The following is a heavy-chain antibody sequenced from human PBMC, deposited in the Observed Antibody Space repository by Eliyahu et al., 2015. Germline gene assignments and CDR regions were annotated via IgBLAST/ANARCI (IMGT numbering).Heavy chain of an antibody. J-gene: IGHJ6*03. CDR1: GFTFXXXS. V-gene: IGHV3-48*01. CDR2: ISSXSNDI. CDR3: ARGYYYMDV. Sequence: EVQLVESGGGLVXPGGSLRLSCXASGFTFXXXSMXWXRQAPGKGLEWVSYISSXSNDIYYADSVKGRFTISRDNAKNSLYLQMNSLRAEDTAVYYCARGYYYMDVWGKGTTVTAS.